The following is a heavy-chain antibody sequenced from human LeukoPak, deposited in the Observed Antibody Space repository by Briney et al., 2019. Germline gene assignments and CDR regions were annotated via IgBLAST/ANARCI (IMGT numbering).Heavy chain of an antibody. Sequence: SVKVSCTASEGTFSSYAISWVRQAPGQGLEWMGRIIPIFGIANYAQKFQGRVTITADKSTSTAYMELSSLRSEDTAVYYCARDRCRSSSTSCYGGNWFDPWGQGTLVTVSS. CDR2: IIPIFGIA. CDR3: ARDRCRSSSTSCYGGNWFDP. D-gene: IGHD2-2*01. CDR1: EGTFSSYA. V-gene: IGHV1-69*04. J-gene: IGHJ5*02.